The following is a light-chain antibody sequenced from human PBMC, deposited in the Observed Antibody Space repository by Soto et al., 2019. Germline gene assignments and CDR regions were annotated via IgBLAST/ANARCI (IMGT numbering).Light chain of an antibody. Sequence: QSALTQPPSASGTPGQRVTISCSGSSSNIESNTVNWYQQLPGTAPKLLIYSNNQRPSGVPDRFSGSRSGTSASLAISGLQSEDEADYYCAAWDDSLNGWVFGGGTKVTVL. V-gene: IGLV1-44*01. CDR2: SNN. J-gene: IGLJ3*02. CDR1: SSNIESNT. CDR3: AAWDDSLNGWV.